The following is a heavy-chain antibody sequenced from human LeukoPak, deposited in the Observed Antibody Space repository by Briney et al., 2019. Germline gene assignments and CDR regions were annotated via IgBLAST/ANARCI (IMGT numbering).Heavy chain of an antibody. V-gene: IGHV4-59*12. CDR3: AKGIAAAGTRYGFAY. J-gene: IGHJ4*02. CDR2: IYYSGST. D-gene: IGHD6-13*01. Sequence: NPSETLSLTCTVSGASISSYYWSWIRQPPGKGLEWCGYIYYSGSTNHNPSLKSRVTISVDTSKNQFSLKLSSVTAADTAVYYCAKGIAAAGTRYGFAYWGQGTLVTVSS. CDR1: GASISSYY.